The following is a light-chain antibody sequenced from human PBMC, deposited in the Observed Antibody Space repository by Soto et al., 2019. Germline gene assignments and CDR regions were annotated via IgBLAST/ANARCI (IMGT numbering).Light chain of an antibody. CDR2: DAS. V-gene: IGKV3D-15*02. CDR1: QIGSRL. Sequence: EIVMTQSPATLSVSLGERATLSCTASQIGSRLLAWYQQKPGQAPRLLIYDASRRATGIPHRFSGSASGTDFTLTISRLEPEDFAVYFCQQNYELPITFGQGTRLEIK. CDR3: QQNYELPIT. J-gene: IGKJ5*01.